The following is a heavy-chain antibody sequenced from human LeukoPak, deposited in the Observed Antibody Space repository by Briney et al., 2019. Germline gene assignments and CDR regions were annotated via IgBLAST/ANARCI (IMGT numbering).Heavy chain of an antibody. V-gene: IGHV4-59*01. CDR2: IYYSGST. Sequence: SETLSLTCTVSGGSTSSYYWSWIRQPPGKGLEWIGYIYYSGSTNYNPSPKSRVTISVDTSKNQFSLKLSSVTAADTAVYYCVAGVDVEMAKVGYYYYMDVWGKGTTVTVSS. CDR1: GGSTSSYY. J-gene: IGHJ6*03. D-gene: IGHD5-24*01. CDR3: VAGVDVEMAKVGYYYYMDV.